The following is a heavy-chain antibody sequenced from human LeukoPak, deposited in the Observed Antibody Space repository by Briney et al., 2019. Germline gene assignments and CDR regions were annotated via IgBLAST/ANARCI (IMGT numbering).Heavy chain of an antibody. CDR3: AGAGIAVAGNAEYFQH. J-gene: IGHJ1*01. Sequence: GESLKISCKASGYSFSNYWIGWVRQMPGKGLEWMGIIYPSDSDTRYSPSFQGQVTISADKSIGTAYLQWSSLKASDTAMYYCAGAGIAVAGNAEYFQHWARAPWSPSPQ. CDR2: IYPSDSDT. CDR1: GYSFSNYW. V-gene: IGHV5-51*01. D-gene: IGHD6-19*01.